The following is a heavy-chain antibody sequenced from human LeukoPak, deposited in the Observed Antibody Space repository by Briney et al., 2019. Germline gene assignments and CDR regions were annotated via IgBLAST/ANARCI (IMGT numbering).Heavy chain of an antibody. Sequence: PGGSLRLSCAASVFTVSINYMSCVRQAPGEGLEWVSVIYSGGSTYYAGSVKGRFNISRDNSKNKLYLQMNSLRAEDTAVYYCASAKFDYWGQGTLVTVSS. CDR2: IYSGGST. CDR3: ASAKFDY. V-gene: IGHV3-53*01. J-gene: IGHJ4*02. CDR1: VFTVSINY.